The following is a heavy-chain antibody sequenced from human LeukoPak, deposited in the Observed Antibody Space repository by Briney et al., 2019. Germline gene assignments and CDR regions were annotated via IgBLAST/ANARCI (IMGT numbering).Heavy chain of an antibody. D-gene: IGHD6-6*01. CDR1: GGSFSGYH. J-gene: IGHJ5*02. CDR2: INHSGST. CDR3: AGISGSSSRRNWFDP. Sequence: SSETLSLTCAVYGGSFSGYHWSWIRQPPGKGLEWIGEINHSGSTNYNPSLKSRVTISVDTSKNQFSLKLSSVTAADTAVYYCAGISGSSSRRNWFDPWGQGTLVTVSS. V-gene: IGHV4-34*01.